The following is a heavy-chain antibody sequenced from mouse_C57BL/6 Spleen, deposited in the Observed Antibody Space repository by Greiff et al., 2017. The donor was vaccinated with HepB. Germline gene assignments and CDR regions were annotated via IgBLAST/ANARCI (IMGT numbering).Heavy chain of an antibody. J-gene: IGHJ2*01. D-gene: IGHD2-4*01. CDR2: ISDGGSYT. V-gene: IGHV5-4*01. CDR1: GFTFSSYA. Sequence: EVQLVESGGGLVKPGGSLKLSCAASGFTFSSYAMSWVRQTPEKRLEWVATISDGGSYTYYPDNVKGRFTISRDNAKNNLYLQMSHLKSEDTAMYYCARDEITTDYFDYWGQGTTLTVSS. CDR3: ARDEITTDYFDY.